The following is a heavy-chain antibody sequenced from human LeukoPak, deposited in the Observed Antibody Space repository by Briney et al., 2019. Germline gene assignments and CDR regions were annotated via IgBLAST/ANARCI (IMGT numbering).Heavy chain of an antibody. J-gene: IGHJ6*02. V-gene: IGHV3-30*18. D-gene: IGHD6-6*01. CDR1: GFTFSTYD. CDR3: AKDSSSSNYYYGMDV. CDR2: ISDDVGNK. Sequence: GRSLRLSCAASGFTFSTYDMHWVRQAPGKGLEWVAVISDDVGNKNYADSVKGRVTISRDNSKNTLFLQMNSLRPEDTAVYYCAKDSSSSNYYYGMDVWGQGTTVTVSS.